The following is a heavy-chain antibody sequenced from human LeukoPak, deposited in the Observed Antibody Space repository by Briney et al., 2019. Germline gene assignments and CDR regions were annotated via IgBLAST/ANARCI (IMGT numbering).Heavy chain of an antibody. Sequence: GGSLRLSCAASGFTFSSYAMHWVRQAPGKGLEWVAVISYDGSNKYYADSVKGRFTISRDNSKNTLYLQMNSLRAEDTAVYYCARDTHYYDSNHFDYWGQGTLVTVSS. J-gene: IGHJ4*02. CDR3: ARDTHYYDSNHFDY. CDR2: ISYDGSNK. V-gene: IGHV3-30*04. CDR1: GFTFSSYA. D-gene: IGHD3-22*01.